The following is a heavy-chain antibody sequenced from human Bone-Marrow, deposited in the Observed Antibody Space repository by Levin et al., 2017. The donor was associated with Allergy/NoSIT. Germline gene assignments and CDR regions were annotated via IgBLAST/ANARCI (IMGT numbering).Heavy chain of an antibody. Sequence: QTLSLTCTFSGFSLTTSGMRVSWIRQPPGKALEWLARIDWDDDKFYSTSLKTRLTISKDTSKNQVVLTMTNMDPVDTATYYCARGYSSSRLDSWGQGTLVTVSS. CDR3: ARGYSSSRLDS. CDR2: IDWDDDK. V-gene: IGHV2-70*04. J-gene: IGHJ5*01. D-gene: IGHD6-13*01. CDR1: GFSLTTSGMR.